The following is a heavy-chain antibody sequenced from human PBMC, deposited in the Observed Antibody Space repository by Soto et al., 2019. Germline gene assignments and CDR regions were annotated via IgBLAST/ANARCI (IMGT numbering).Heavy chain of an antibody. CDR2: INLNSGHT. D-gene: IGHD5-18*01. CDR3: AKVGPGLPPGIQLWSPYYFDY. CDR1: GYPFTTYD. V-gene: IGHV1-8*01. Sequence: ASVKVSCKASGYPFTTYDISWVRQAAGQGLEWMGWINLNSGHTDYAQRFQGRVTMTRNTSLSTASMELTSLSSEDTAVYYCAKVGPGLPPGIQLWSPYYFDYWGQGTLVTVSS. J-gene: IGHJ4*02.